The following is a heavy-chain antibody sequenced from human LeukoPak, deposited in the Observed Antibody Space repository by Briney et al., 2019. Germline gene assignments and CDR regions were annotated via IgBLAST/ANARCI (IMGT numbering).Heavy chain of an antibody. D-gene: IGHD3-3*01. CDR1: GGSISSYY. CDR3: ARDTSYDGSYFDY. V-gene: IGHV4-59*01. J-gene: IGHJ4*02. Sequence: KPSETLSLTCTVSGGSISSYYWSWIRQPPGRGLEWIGYIYYSGSTNYNPSLKSRVTISVDTSKNQFSLKLSSVTAADTAVYYCARDTSYDGSYFDYWGQGTLVTVSS. CDR2: IYYSGST.